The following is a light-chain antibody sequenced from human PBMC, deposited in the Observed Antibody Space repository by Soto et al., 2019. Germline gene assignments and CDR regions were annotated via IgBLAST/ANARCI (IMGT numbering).Light chain of an antibody. Sequence: EIMLKQSPGTLSLSPGERATLSCRASQSVSSDYLAWYQQRPGQAPRLLIYAASSRATGIPDRFSGSGSGTDFTLTISRLEPEDFAVYYCQQYGSSPLTFGGGTKVDIK. CDR1: QSVSSDY. CDR3: QQYGSSPLT. J-gene: IGKJ4*01. V-gene: IGKV3-20*01. CDR2: AAS.